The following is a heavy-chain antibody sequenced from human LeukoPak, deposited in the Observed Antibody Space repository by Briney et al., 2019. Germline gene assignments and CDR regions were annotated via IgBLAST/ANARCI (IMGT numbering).Heavy chain of an antibody. CDR1: GFTVSSNY. V-gene: IGHV3-53*05. Sequence: GGSLRLSCAASGFTVSSNYMSWVRQAPGKGLEWVSVIYSGGSTHYADSVKGRFTISRDNSKNTLYLQMNSLRAEDTAVYYCAKASNYYGSGSSRYYYYYMDVWGKGTTVTVSS. J-gene: IGHJ6*03. CDR2: IYSGGST. CDR3: AKASNYYGSGSSRYYYYYMDV. D-gene: IGHD3-10*01.